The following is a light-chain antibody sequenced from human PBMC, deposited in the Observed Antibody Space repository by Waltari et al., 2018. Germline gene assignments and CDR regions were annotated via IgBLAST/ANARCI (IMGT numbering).Light chain of an antibody. CDR1: HSNLGSNY. V-gene: IGLV1-47*01. CDR2: RNN. Sequence: QSVLTQPPSASETPGQRVTISCSGSHSNLGSNYLYWYQQLPGRAPKLLIYRNNQRPSGVPDRVSGSKYGTSAFLAISGLRSEDEGVYYCAAWDESHYVFGPGTEVTVL. CDR3: AAWDESHYV. J-gene: IGLJ1*01.